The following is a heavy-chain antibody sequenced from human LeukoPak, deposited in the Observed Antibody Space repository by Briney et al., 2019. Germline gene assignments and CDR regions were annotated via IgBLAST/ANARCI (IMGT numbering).Heavy chain of an antibody. D-gene: IGHD1-26*01. J-gene: IGHJ5*02. Sequence: ASVKVSCKASGYTFTNYYLHWVRQAPGQGLEWMGVINPSGGNTDYAQSFQGRVTMTRDTSTTTVYMELSSLRSEDTAVYYCARDPQLPLPGRFGPWGQGTLVTVSS. V-gene: IGHV1-46*01. CDR2: INPSGGNT. CDR3: ARDPQLPLPGRFGP. CDR1: GYTFTNYY.